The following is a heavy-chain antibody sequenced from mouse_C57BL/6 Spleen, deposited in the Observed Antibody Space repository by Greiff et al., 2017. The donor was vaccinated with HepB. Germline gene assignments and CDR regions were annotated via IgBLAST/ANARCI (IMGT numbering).Heavy chain of an antibody. CDR2: IYPSDSET. V-gene: IGHV1-61*01. D-gene: IGHD2-4*01. Sequence: LVRPGSSVKLSCQASGYTFTSYWMDWVKQRPGQGLEWIGNIYPSDSETHYNQKFKDKATLTVDKSSSTAYMQLSSLTSEDSAVYYCASWDYDVAYWGQGTLVTVSA. J-gene: IGHJ3*01. CDR3: ASWDYDVAY. CDR1: GYTFTSYW.